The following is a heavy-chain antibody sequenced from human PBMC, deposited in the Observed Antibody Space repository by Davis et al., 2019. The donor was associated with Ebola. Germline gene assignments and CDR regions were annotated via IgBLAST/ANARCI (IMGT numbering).Heavy chain of an antibody. Sequence: SETLSLTCTVSGGSISSSSYYWGWIRQPPGKGLEWIGNNYYSGNTYYKPSLKSRVTIFVDRSKNQFSLKLSSVTAADTAVYYCARGHTYGSMVYGMDVWGQGTTVTVSS. CDR2: NYYSGNT. CDR1: GGSISSSSYY. D-gene: IGHD5-18*01. CDR3: ARGHTYGSMVYGMDV. V-gene: IGHV4-39*01. J-gene: IGHJ6*02.